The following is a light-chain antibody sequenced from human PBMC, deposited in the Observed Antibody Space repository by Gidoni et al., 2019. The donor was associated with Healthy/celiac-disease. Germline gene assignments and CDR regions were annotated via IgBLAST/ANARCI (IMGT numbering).Light chain of an antibody. CDR2: LGS. V-gene: IGKV2-28*01. J-gene: IGKJ3*01. Sequence: DIVMTQSPLSLPVTPGEPASISCRSSQSLRHSNGYNYLDWYLQKPGQSPQLLIYLGSNRASGVPDRFSGSGSGTDFTLKISRVEAEDVGVYYCMQALQTPPSFTFGPGTKVDIK. CDR3: MQALQTPPSFT. CDR1: QSLRHSNGYNY.